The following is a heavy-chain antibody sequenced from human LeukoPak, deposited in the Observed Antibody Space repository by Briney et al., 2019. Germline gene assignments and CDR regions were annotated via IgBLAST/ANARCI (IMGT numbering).Heavy chain of an antibody. J-gene: IGHJ1*01. CDR1: GGSISSGGYS. Sequence: SETLSLTCAVSGGSISSGGYSWSWIRQPPGKGLEWIGEINHSGSTNYNPSLKSRVTISVDTSKNQFSLKLSSVTAAGTAVYYCARQEVGRGYRYMGYFQHWGQGTLVTVSS. D-gene: IGHD5-18*01. CDR2: INHSGST. V-gene: IGHV4-34*01. CDR3: ARQEVGRGYRYMGYFQH.